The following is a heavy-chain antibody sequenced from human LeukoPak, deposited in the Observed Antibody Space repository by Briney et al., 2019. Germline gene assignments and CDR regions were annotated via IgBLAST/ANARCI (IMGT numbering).Heavy chain of an antibody. V-gene: IGHV3-48*04. CDR1: GFIFSNFW. Sequence: GGSLRLSCAASGFIFSNFWMNWVRQAPGKGLEWVSYISSSGRTIYYADSVRGRFAISGDSAKSLLYLQMNGLRADDTAVYYCARGTQLNAFDIWGQGTMVTVSS. CDR3: ARGTQLNAFDI. D-gene: IGHD5-18*01. CDR2: ISSSGRTI. J-gene: IGHJ3*02.